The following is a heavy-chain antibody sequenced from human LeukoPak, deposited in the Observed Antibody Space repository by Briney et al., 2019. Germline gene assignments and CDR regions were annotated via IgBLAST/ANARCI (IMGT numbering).Heavy chain of an antibody. CDR2: ISSSGSTI. Sequence: GGSLRLSCAASGFTFSSYEMNWVRQAPGKGLEWVSYISSSGSTIYYADSVKGRFTISRDNAKNSLYLQMNSLRAEDTAVYYCARDSGSDSYYYYMDVWGKGTTVTVSS. CDR3: ARDSGSDSYYYYMDV. J-gene: IGHJ6*03. CDR1: GFTFSSYE. V-gene: IGHV3-48*03.